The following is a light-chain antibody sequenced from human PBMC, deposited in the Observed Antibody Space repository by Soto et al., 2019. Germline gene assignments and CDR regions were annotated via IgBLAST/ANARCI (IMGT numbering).Light chain of an antibody. CDR1: QSVGNN. CDR3: QQHANWPLT. V-gene: IGKV3-11*01. Sequence: EIVLTQSPATLSLSPGERATLSCRASQSVGNNLAWYQQKPGQAPGLLIYEASTRATGIPARFSGSGSGTDVTLTISSLEPEDVAVYYCQQHANWPLTFGGGTKVEIK. J-gene: IGKJ4*01. CDR2: EAS.